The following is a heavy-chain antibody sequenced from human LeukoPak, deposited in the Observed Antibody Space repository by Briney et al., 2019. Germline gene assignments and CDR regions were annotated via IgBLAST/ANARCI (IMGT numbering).Heavy chain of an antibody. V-gene: IGHV1-69*10. CDR3: ARGITSGPYYYYYMDV. CDR1: GGTFSSYA. Sequence: SVKVSCKASGGTFSSYAISWVRQGPRQGLEWMGGIIPIFGITNYAQKFQGRITVAADKSTSTAYMELSSLRSEDTAVYYCARGITSGPYYYYYMDVWAKGTTVTVSS. J-gene: IGHJ6*03. CDR2: IIPIFGIT. D-gene: IGHD3-3*01.